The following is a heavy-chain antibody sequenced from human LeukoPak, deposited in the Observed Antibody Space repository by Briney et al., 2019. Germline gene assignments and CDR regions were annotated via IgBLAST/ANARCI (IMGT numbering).Heavy chain of an antibody. CDR2: ISSGSDYI. CDR3: ARGNWFDP. CDR1: GFTFSSYT. J-gene: IGHJ5*02. V-gene: IGHV3-21*01. Sequence: PGGSLRLSCAASGFTFSSYTMNWVRQAPGKGLEWVSSISSGSDYIYYTDSVKGRFTISRDNAKNSLYLQLNSLRVEDTAVYYCARGNWFDPWGQGTLVTVSS.